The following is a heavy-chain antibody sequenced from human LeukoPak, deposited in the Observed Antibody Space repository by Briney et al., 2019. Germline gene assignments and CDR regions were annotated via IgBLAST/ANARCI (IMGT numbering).Heavy chain of an antibody. D-gene: IGHD4-17*01. V-gene: IGHV1-46*01. J-gene: IGHJ5*02. CDR2: IRPGDGTT. CDR1: GYTFINHY. CDR3: TRTVNSWFDP. Sequence: ASLKISRKPSGYTFINHYIHWVRQAPGQGLEWMGVIRPGDGTTGYAQNFQGRVSMTSVTSTSTAYMELISLRSDDTAVYYCTRTVNSWFDPWGQGTPVTVS.